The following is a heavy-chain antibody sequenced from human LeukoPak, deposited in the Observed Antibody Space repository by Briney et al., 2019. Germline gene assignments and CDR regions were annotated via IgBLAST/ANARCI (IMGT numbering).Heavy chain of an antibody. Sequence: GGSLRLSCAASGFTFSSYAMSWVRQAPGKGLEWISAISGSGGGTYYADSVKGRFTISRDNSKNTLYLQMNSLRAEDTAVYYCAKSSGWLKYYFDYWGQGTLVTVSS. V-gene: IGHV3-23*01. CDR1: GFTFSSYA. CDR2: ISGSGGGT. CDR3: AKSSGWLKYYFDY. J-gene: IGHJ4*02. D-gene: IGHD6-19*01.